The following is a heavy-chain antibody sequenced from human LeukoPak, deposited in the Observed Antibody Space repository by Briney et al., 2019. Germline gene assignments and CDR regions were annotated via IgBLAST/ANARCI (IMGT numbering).Heavy chain of an antibody. CDR3: ARGIVGAGN. Sequence: PSETLSLTCTVSGGSISSYYWSWIRQPPGKGLEWIGYIYYSGSTNYNPSLKSRVTISVDTSKNQFSLKLSSVTAADTAVYYCARGIVGAGNWGRGTLVTVSS. CDR1: GGSISSYY. V-gene: IGHV4-59*12. CDR2: IYYSGST. D-gene: IGHD1-26*01. J-gene: IGHJ4*02.